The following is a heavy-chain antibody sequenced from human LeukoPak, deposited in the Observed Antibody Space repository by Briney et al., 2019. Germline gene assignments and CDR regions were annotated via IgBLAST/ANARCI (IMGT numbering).Heavy chain of an antibody. CDR2: IYYSGST. V-gene: IGHV4-59*07. J-gene: IGHJ6*03. CDR3: ARNTGPGFCSVTSCPYDYHCIDG. CDR1: GLAINCYY. D-gene: IGHD2-2*01. Sequence: SDTLSLTCTVSGLAINCYYWSWIRPPPGKGLEWIGYIYYSGSTNYNPSLKSRVTISVETSKHQFSLKLSSVTAPDTAVYYCARNTGPGFCSVTSCPYDYHCIDGWGRGTTVTVSS.